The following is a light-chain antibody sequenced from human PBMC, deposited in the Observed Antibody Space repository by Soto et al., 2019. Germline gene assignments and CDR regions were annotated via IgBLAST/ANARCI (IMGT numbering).Light chain of an antibody. CDR2: EVG. Sequence: QSALTQPASVFGSPGQSITISCTGTSSDVGGYNFVSWYQQHPGKAPKLMIYEVGNRPSGVSNRFSGAKSGNTASLTISGLQPEDEADYYCSSYTTSSTVVFGTGTKVTVL. CDR1: SSDVGGYNF. CDR3: SSYTTSSTVV. V-gene: IGLV2-14*03. J-gene: IGLJ1*01.